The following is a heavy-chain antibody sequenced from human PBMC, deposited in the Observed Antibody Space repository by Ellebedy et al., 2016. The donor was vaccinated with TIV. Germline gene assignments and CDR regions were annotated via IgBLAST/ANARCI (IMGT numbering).Heavy chain of an antibody. V-gene: IGHV3-66*04. Sequence: GESLKISCAASGFTFSSYAMSWVRQAPGKGLEWVSIIYSDGTTHYADSVKGRFTISRDNSKNTVYLQMNSLTAEDTAVYYCARHLSVAARLFDYWGQGTLVTVSS. CDR1: GFTFSSYA. J-gene: IGHJ4*02. CDR2: IYSDGTT. D-gene: IGHD6-6*01. CDR3: ARHLSVAARLFDY.